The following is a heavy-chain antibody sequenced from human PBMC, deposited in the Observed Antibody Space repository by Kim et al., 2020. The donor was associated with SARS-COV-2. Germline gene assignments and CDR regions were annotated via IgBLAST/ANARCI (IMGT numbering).Heavy chain of an antibody. CDR2: INGGNGMT. Sequence: ASVKVSCKASGYTFSSYGINWVRQARGQSLEWMAWINGGNGMTGYSDKFQGRVTATRDTSANTVYMELSSLRSEDTAVYFCARQGVPSINWFDSWGQGTL. V-gene: IGHV1-3*01. CDR3: ARQGVPSINWFDS. J-gene: IGHJ5*01. D-gene: IGHD3-10*01. CDR1: GYTFSSYG.